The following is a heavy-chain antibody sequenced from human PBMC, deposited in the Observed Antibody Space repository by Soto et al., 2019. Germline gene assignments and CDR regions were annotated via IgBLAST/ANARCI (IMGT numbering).Heavy chain of an antibody. J-gene: IGHJ5*02. CDR1: GFTFSSYG. V-gene: IGHV3-30*18. Sequence: GGSLRLSCAASGFTFSSYGMHWVRQAPGKGLEWVAVISYDGSNKYYADSVKGRFTISRDNSKNTLYLQMNSLRAEDTAVYYCAKVLYCPNGVCSPNWFGPWGQGTLVTVSS. CDR2: ISYDGSNK. D-gene: IGHD2-8*01. CDR3: AKVLYCPNGVCSPNWFGP.